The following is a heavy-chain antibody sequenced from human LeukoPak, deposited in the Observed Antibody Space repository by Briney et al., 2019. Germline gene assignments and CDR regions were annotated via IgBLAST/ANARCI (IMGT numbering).Heavy chain of an antibody. Sequence: GGSLRLSCAASGFTFSSYAMSWVRQAPGKGLEWVSVISGNGGTTNYADSVKGRFTISRDNAKNSLYLQMNSLRAEDTAVYYCARDNLRFDYWGQGTLVTVSS. CDR3: ARDNLRFDY. V-gene: IGHV3-23*01. CDR2: ISGNGGTT. J-gene: IGHJ4*02. CDR1: GFTFSSYA. D-gene: IGHD3-16*01.